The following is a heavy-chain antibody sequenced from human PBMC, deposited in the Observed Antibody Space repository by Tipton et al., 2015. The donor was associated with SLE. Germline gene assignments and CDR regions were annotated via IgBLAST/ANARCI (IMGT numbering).Heavy chain of an antibody. D-gene: IGHD3-3*01. J-gene: IGHJ5*02. CDR3: ARTMFGVVIAIWFDP. CDR2: ISGNNGNT. CDR1: GYSFTSHG. Sequence: QSGAEVKKPGASVKVSCKTSGYSFTSHGVSWVRQAPGQGLEWMGWISGNNGNTNYAERFRGRATMTANTSSDTAYMELRSLRPDDTAIYYCARTMFGVVIAIWFDPWGQGTLISVYS. V-gene: IGHV1-18*01.